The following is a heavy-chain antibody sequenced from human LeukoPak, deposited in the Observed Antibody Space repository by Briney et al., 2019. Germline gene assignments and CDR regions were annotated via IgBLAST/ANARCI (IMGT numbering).Heavy chain of an antibody. V-gene: IGHV3-7*05. J-gene: IGHJ4*02. CDR2: IKVDGSEE. CDR1: GFTFSSYW. Sequence: GGSLRLSCVASGFTFSSYWMSWVRQAPGKGLEWVANIKVDGSEEYYGDSVKGRFTISRDNAKNSLYLQMNSLRAEDTAVYYFARTYSGTFGYWGQGTLVTVSS. D-gene: IGHD1-26*01. CDR3: ARTYSGTFGY.